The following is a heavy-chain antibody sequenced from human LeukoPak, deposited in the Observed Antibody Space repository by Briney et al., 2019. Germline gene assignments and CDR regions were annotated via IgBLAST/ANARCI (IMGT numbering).Heavy chain of an antibody. V-gene: IGHV3-30-3*01. Sequence: GGSLRLSCAASGFTFSSYAMHWVRQAPGKGLEWVAVISYDGSNKYYADSVKVRFTISRDNSKNTLYLQMNSLRAEDTAVYYCASSTSHPGFDYWGQGTLVTVSS. D-gene: IGHD2-2*01. CDR2: ISYDGSNK. CDR1: GFTFSSYA. J-gene: IGHJ4*02. CDR3: ASSTSHPGFDY.